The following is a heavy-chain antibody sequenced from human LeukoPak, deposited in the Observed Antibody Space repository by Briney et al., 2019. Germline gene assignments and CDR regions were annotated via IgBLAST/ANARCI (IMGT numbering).Heavy chain of an antibody. D-gene: IGHD2-2*01. CDR3: ARGLLDIVVVPAAMAAWYFDP. V-gene: IGHV4-38-2*01. J-gene: IGHJ2*01. CDR1: GYSISSGYY. Sequence: PSETLSLTCAVSGYSISSGYYWGWIRQPPGKGLEWIGSIYHSGSTYYNPSLKSRVTISVDTSKNQFSLKLSSVTAADTAVYYCARGLLDIVVVPAAMAAWYFDPWGRGTLVTVSS. CDR2: IYHSGST.